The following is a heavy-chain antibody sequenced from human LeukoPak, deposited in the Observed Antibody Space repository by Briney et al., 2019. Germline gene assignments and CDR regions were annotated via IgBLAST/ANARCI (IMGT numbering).Heavy chain of an antibody. CDR1: GFTFSNYD. J-gene: IGHJ4*02. CDR2: LGTAGDT. V-gene: IGHV3-13*04. CDR3: ARGGRSGTSGSYLPDY. D-gene: IGHD3-10*01. Sequence: PGGSLRLSCEASGFTFSNYDMHWVRQATGKGLEWVSTLGTAGDTYYPGSVKGRFTISREHAKNSLFLQMDSLTAGDSALYYCARGGRSGTSGSYLPDYWGQGTLVTVSS.